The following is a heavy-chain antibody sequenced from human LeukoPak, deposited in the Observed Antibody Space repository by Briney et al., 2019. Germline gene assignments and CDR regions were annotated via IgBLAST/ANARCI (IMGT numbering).Heavy chain of an antibody. D-gene: IGHD3-22*01. CDR2: ISSSSSTI. Sequence: GGSLRLSCAASGFTFSSYSMNRVRQAPGKGLEWVSYISSSSSTIYYADSVKGRFTISRDNAKNSLYLQMNSLRAEDTAVYYCARDPDSSGVDYWGQGTLVTVSS. V-gene: IGHV3-48*04. J-gene: IGHJ4*02. CDR3: ARDPDSSGVDY. CDR1: GFTFSSYS.